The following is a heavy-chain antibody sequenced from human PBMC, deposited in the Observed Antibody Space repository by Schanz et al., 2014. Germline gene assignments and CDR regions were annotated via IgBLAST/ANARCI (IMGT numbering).Heavy chain of an antibody. D-gene: IGHD3-10*01. J-gene: IGHJ4*02. CDR2: IYASGAT. CDR3: ARDGNYYGSRNYYKTPYYFDY. CDR1: GFTVSSDH. Sequence: EVQLVESGGGFVQPGGSLGLSCVVSGFTVSSDHMSWVRQAPGKGLEWVSTIYASGATYYADSVKRRFTISRDISKNTLHLQVISLRAEDTAIYYCARDGNYYGSRNYYKTPYYFDYWGQGTLVTVSS. V-gene: IGHV3-66*01.